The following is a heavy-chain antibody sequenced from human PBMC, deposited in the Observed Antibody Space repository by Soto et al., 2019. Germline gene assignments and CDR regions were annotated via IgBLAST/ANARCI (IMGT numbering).Heavy chain of an antibody. CDR2: LNPNSVDT. V-gene: IGHV1-8*01. Sequence: QVQLVQSGAEVKKPGASVKVSCKASGYTFSSYDINWVRQATGQGLEWMGWLNPNSVDTAYAKKFQGRVTLTRNTSINTAYIELSSLTSDDTAVYYCATSGGGWYLYWGQGTLVTVSS. D-gene: IGHD6-19*01. CDR3: ATSGGGWYLY. J-gene: IGHJ4*02. CDR1: GYTFSSYD.